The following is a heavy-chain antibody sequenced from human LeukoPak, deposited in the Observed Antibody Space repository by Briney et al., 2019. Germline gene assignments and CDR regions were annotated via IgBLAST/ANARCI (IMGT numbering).Heavy chain of an antibody. D-gene: IGHD3-10*01. CDR2: IYSSGST. CDR1: GGSISSVSYY. Sequence: SQTLSLTCTVSGGSISSVSYYWSWIRQPAGKGLEWIGRIYSSGSTDYNPSLKSRVTISVDTSKNQFSLKLSSVTAADTAVYYCARDQIYGSGSYPLYWGQGTLVTVSS. CDR3: ARDQIYGSGSYPLY. V-gene: IGHV4-61*02. J-gene: IGHJ4*02.